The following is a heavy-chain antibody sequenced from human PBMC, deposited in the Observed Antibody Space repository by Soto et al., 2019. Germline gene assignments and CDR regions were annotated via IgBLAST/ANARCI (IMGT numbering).Heavy chain of an antibody. CDR1: DDSITSDKYY. CDR2: IYYRGNA. D-gene: IGHD2-15*01. V-gene: IGHV4-39*01. Sequence: SETLSLTCAVSDDSITSDKYYWGWLRQPPGKGLEWIGSIYYRGNAYYNPSLQTRVTISLDKSKSQFSLKLNSVTAADTGVYYCARRGSGGEFNYWGQGTLVTVSS. CDR3: ARRGSGGEFNY. J-gene: IGHJ4*02.